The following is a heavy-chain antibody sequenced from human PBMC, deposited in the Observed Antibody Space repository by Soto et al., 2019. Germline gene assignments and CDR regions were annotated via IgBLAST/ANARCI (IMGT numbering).Heavy chain of an antibody. J-gene: IGHJ6*02. Sequence: QVKLVESGGGVVQPGRSLRLSCVASGFTFSRYAMHWVRQAPGKGLKWVAIISYDGRNEYYADSVKGRFTISRDNSKNTLYLKMNSLRAEDTAVYYCAKGRGGWRNYGMDVWGQGTTVTVSS. CDR2: ISYDGRNE. V-gene: IGHV3-30*18. CDR3: AKGRGGWRNYGMDV. CDR1: GFTFSRYA. D-gene: IGHD6-19*01.